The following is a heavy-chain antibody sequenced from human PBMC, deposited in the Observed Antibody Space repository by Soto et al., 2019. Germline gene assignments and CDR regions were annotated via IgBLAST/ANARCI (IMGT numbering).Heavy chain of an antibody. Sequence: GASVKVSCKASGYTFTGYYMHWVRQAPGQGLEWMGWINPNSGGTNYAQKFQGWVTMTRDMSISTAYMELSRLRSDDTAVYYCARDRVSDGYYYYGMDVWGQGTTVTVSS. CDR3: ARDRVSDGYYYYGMDV. V-gene: IGHV1-2*04. D-gene: IGHD3-3*01. J-gene: IGHJ6*02. CDR1: GYTFTGYY. CDR2: INPNSGGT.